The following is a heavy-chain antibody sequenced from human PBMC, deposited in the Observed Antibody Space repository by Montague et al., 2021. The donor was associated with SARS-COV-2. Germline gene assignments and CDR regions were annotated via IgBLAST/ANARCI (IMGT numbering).Heavy chain of an antibody. CDR3: ARDLGLVPAMVYYYYYGMDV. V-gene: IGHV3-48*02. J-gene: IGHJ6*02. CDR1: GFTFSSYS. D-gene: IGHD5-18*01. CDR2: ISSSSSTI. Sequence: SLRLSWSAPGFTFSSYSMNWVRQAPGKGLEWVSYISSSSSTIYYADSVKGRFTISRDNAKNSLYLQMNSLRDEDTAVYYCARDLGLVPAMVYYYYYGMDVWGQGTTVTVSS.